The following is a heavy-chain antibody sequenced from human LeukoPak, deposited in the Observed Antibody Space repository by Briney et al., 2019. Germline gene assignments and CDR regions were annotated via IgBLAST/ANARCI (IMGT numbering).Heavy chain of an antibody. CDR2: IYYSGST. J-gene: IGHJ4*02. CDR3: ARGGQDYDFWSGYFDY. V-gene: IGHV4-39*07. Sequence: SETLSLTCTVSGGSISSSSYYWGWIRQPPGKGLEWIGSIYYSGSTNYNPSLKSRVTTSVDTSENQFSLKLSSVTAADTAVYYCARGGQDYDFWSGYFDYWGQGTLVTVSS. CDR1: GGSISSSSYY. D-gene: IGHD3-3*01.